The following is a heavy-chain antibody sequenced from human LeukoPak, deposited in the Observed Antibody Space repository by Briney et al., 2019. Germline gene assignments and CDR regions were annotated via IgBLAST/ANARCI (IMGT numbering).Heavy chain of an antibody. CDR1: GGSISSGSYY. V-gene: IGHV4-61*02. D-gene: IGHD3-3*01. J-gene: IGHJ4*02. Sequence: PSETLPLTCTVSGGSISSGSYYWSWIRQPAGKGLERIGRIYTSGSTNYNPSLKSRVTISVDTSKNQFSLKLSSVTAADTAVYYCAGTYYDFWSGYFPLDYWGQGTLVTVSS. CDR2: IYTSGST. CDR3: AGTYYDFWSGYFPLDY.